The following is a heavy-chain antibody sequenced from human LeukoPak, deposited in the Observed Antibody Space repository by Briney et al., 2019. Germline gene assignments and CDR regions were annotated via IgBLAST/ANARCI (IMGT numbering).Heavy chain of an antibody. CDR1: GFTFSSYA. Sequence: PGGSLRLSCAASGFTFSSYAMSWVRQAPGKGLEWVSAISGSGGSTYYADSVKGRFTISRDNSKNTLYLQMNSLRAEDTAVYYCAKDLRIVVVTATTDYWGQGTLVTVSS. D-gene: IGHD2-21*02. V-gene: IGHV3-23*01. CDR3: AKDLRIVVVTATTDY. J-gene: IGHJ4*02. CDR2: ISGSGGST.